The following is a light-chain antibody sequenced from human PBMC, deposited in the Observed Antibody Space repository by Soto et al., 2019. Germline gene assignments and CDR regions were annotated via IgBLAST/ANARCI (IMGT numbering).Light chain of an antibody. CDR1: QSVLYSSNNKNY. J-gene: IGKJ2*01. V-gene: IGKV4-1*01. Sequence: DIVMTQSPDSLAVSLGERATINCKSSQSVLYSSNNKNYLAWYQQRPGQPPKLLIYWASTRESGVPDRFSGRGYEKDFTLTVTSLQAEDVAVYSCQQYESTPPTFGQGNKLEIK. CDR3: QQYESTPPT. CDR2: WAS.